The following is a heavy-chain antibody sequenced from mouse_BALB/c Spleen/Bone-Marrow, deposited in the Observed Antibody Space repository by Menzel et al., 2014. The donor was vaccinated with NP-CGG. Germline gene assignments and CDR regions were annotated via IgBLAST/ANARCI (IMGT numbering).Heavy chain of an antibody. Sequence: VQLQQSGPELVRPGASVKMSCKDSDYTSTSYWMHWVKQRPGQGLEWIGMIDPSNSETRLNQKFKDKATLNVDKSSNTAYMHLSSLTSEDSAVYYCARTFQPRRAMDYWGQGSSVTVPS. CDR1: DYTSTSYW. CDR3: ARTFQPRRAMDY. CDR2: IDPSNSET. J-gene: IGHJ4*01. V-gene: IGHV1-74*01. D-gene: IGHD6-1*01.